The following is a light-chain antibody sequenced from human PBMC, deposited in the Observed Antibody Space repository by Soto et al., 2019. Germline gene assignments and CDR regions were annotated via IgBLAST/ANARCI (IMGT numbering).Light chain of an antibody. V-gene: IGLV7-43*01. Sequence: QAVVTQEPSLTVSPGGTVTLTCASSTGVVTSGYFPSWFQQKPGQAPRALIYNTNNKYSWTPARFSGSLLGVRAALTLSGAQPEDEAEYYCLLYDGYGGGQPLVFGGGTKLTVL. J-gene: IGLJ2*01. CDR1: TGVVTSGYF. CDR2: NTN. CDR3: LLYDGYGGGQPLV.